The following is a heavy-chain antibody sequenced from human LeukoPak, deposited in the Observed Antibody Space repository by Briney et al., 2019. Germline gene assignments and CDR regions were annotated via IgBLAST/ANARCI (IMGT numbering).Heavy chain of an antibody. V-gene: IGHV3-23*01. J-gene: IGHJ6*02. D-gene: IGHD3-3*01. CDR1: GFTFRNFA. Sequence: GGSLRLSCAASGFTFRNFAMSCVRQAPGKGLEWVSHITNNADATYYADSVKGRFTVSRDNSNNILYLQLDSLRAEDAAVYYCAKDFWSGNYQSGGLDVWAQGSTVTVSS. CDR2: ITNNADAT. CDR3: AKDFWSGNYQSGGLDV.